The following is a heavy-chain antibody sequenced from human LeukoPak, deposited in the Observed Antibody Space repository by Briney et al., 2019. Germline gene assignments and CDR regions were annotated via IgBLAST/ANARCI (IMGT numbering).Heavy chain of an antibody. CDR2: IIPIFGTA. Sequence: ASVKVSCKASGGTFSSYAISWVRQAPGQGLEWMGGIIPIFGTADYAQKFQGRVTITADKSTSTAYMELSSLRSEDTAVYYCAQVLGYAFDIWGQGTMVTVSS. V-gene: IGHV1-69*06. CDR3: AQVLGYAFDI. CDR1: GGTFSSYA. D-gene: IGHD2-15*01. J-gene: IGHJ3*02.